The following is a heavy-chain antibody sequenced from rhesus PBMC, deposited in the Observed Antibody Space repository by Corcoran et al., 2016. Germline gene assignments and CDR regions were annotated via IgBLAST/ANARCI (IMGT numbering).Heavy chain of an antibody. CDR1: GYTFTDYY. D-gene: IGHD6-31*01. V-gene: IGHV1-111*02. CDR3: ATGYSSGWYYFGY. CDR2: VVPEDGEA. Sequence: EVQLLQSGAEVKKPGASVKISCKASGYTFTDYYLHWVRQAPGKGLEWMGLVVPEDGEAIHAQKFQDRVTIPADTSTDTAYLELSSLRSEDTAVYYYATGYSSGWYYFGYWGQGVLVTVSS. J-gene: IGHJ4*01.